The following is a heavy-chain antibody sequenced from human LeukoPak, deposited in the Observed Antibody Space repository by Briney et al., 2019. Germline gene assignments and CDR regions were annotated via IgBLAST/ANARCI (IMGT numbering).Heavy chain of an antibody. V-gene: IGHV4-38-2*02. CDR3: AGHDSSGPYNAFDI. Sequence: PSETLSLTCTVSGYSICSGYYWGWIRQPPGKGLEWIENIYHSGSTYYNPSLKSRVTISVDTSKNQFSLKLSSVTAADTAVYYCAGHDSSGPYNAFDIWGQGTMVTVSS. CDR2: IYHSGST. D-gene: IGHD3-22*01. J-gene: IGHJ3*02. CDR1: GYSICSGYY.